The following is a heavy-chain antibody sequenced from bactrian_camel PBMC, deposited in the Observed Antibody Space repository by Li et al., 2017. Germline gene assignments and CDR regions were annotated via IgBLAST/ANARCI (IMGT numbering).Heavy chain of an antibody. CDR1: VLSTDTYV. CDR3: ATRLGPSQYDYCSGSWCTETGGNY. CDR2: INSDGIVSDGGST. J-gene: IGHJ4*01. D-gene: IGHD3*01. Sequence: VQLVESGGGSVQAGGSLRLSCTASVLSTDTYVMGWFRQAPGKGLEWVSAINSDGIVSDGGSTYYADSVKGYLTVSRDNAKNTLYLQLNSLKTEDTAMYFCATRLGPSQYDYCSGSWCTETGGNYWGQGTQVTVS. V-gene: IGHV3-1*01.